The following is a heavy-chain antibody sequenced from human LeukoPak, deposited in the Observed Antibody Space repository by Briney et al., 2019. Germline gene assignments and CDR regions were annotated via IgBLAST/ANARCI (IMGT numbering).Heavy chain of an antibody. Sequence: PGGSLRLSCAASGFTVSSNYMSWVRQAPGKGLEWVSVIYSGGSTYYADSVKARFTISRENSKNTLYLQMNSLRAEDTAVYYCACYDFWSGYRYYWGQGTLVTVSS. D-gene: IGHD3-3*01. J-gene: IGHJ4*02. V-gene: IGHV3-66*02. CDR3: ACYDFWSGYRYY. CDR2: IYSGGST. CDR1: GFTVSSNY.